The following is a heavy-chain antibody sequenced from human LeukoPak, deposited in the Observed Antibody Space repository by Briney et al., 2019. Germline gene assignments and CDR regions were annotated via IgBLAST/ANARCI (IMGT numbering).Heavy chain of an antibody. CDR1: GYTFTIYD. D-gene: IGHD2-2*01. V-gene: IGHV1-8*01. CDR3: GRTAFRAAMRGRWFDP. CDR2: MNPNSDNT. Sequence: ASVKVSCKASGYTFTIYDMNGVRQATGQGREVMGWMNPNSDNTVHAHKFRGRVTMTRNNSISTAYMELSSLRSEDTAVYYCGRTAFRAAMRGRWFDPWGQGTLVTVSS. J-gene: IGHJ5*02.